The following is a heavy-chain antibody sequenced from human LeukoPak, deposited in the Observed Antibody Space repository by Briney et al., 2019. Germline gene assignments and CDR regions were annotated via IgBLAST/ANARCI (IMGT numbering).Heavy chain of an antibody. V-gene: IGHV1-18*01. D-gene: IGHD3-22*01. CDR2: ISAYNGNT. CDR3: AVDFTYYYDSSGYLRDY. J-gene: IGHJ4*02. CDR1: GYTFTSYG. Sequence: GASVKVSCKASGYTFTSYGISWVRQAPGQGLEGMGWISAYNGNTNYAQKLQGRVTMTTDTSTSTAYMELRSLRSDDTAVYYCAVDFTYYYDSSGYLRDYWGQGTLVTVSS.